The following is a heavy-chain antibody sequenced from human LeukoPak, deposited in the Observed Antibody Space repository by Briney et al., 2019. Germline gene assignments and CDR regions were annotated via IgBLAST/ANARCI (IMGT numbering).Heavy chain of an antibody. J-gene: IGHJ4*02. V-gene: IGHV4-31*03. Sequence: SETLSLTCTVSGGSISSGEYYWSWVRQFPGEGLEWIGYIGYSGTTYYNPSLRGRVTISVDTSTNQFSLTSVTAADTAMYYCARVEAATTNPRFGYWGQGALVTVSS. CDR1: GGSISSGEYY. D-gene: IGHD5-24*01. CDR3: ARVEAATTNPRFGY. CDR2: IGYSGTT.